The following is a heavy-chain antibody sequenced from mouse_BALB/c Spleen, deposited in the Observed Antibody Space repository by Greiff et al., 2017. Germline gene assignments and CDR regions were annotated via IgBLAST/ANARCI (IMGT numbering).Heavy chain of an antibody. Sequence: VKLQESGPGLVAPSQSLSITCTVSGFSLTSYGVHWVRQPPGKGLEWLGVIWAGGSTNYNSALMSRLSISKDNSKSQVFLKMNSLQTDDTAMYYCAEGFLPFAYWGQGTLVTVSA. J-gene: IGHJ3*01. D-gene: IGHD3-3*01. CDR3: AEGFLPFAY. CDR2: IWAGGST. CDR1: GFSLTSYG. V-gene: IGHV2-9*02.